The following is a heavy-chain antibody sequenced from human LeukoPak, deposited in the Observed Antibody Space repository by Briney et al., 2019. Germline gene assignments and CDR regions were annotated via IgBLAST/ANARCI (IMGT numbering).Heavy chain of an antibody. CDR1: GGSISSSSYY. CDR2: IYYSGST. D-gene: IGHD3-9*01. CDR3: AFQRGFSDWLLRLSVDWYFDL. V-gene: IGHV4-39*07. Sequence: PSETLSLTCTVSGGSISSSSYYWGWIRQPPGKGLEWIGSIYYSGSTYYNPSLKSRVTISVDTSKNQFSLKLSSVTAADTAVYYCAFQRGFSDWLLRLSVDWYFDLWGRGTLVTVSS. J-gene: IGHJ2*01.